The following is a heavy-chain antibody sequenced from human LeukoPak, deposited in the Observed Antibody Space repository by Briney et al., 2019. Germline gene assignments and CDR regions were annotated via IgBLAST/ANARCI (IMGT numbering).Heavy chain of an antibody. V-gene: IGHV3-33*01. Sequence: PGGSLRLSCAASGFTFSSYGMPWVRQAPGKGLEWVAVIWYDGSNKYYADSVKGRFTISRDNSKNTLYLQMNSLRAEDTAVYYCAREREQWLSSYNWFDPWGQGTLVTVSS. CDR2: IWYDGSNK. CDR1: GFTFSSYG. CDR3: AREREQWLSSYNWFDP. J-gene: IGHJ5*02. D-gene: IGHD6-19*01.